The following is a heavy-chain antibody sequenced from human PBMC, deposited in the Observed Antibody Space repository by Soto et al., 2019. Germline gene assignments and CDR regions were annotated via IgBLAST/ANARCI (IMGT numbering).Heavy chain of an antibody. CDR3: TKGVVVITSYFQH. V-gene: IGHV3-30*18. CDR2: ISYDESNK. CDR1: GFTFSSYG. J-gene: IGHJ1*01. D-gene: IGHD3-22*01. Sequence: GSLRLSCAASGFTFSSYGMHWVRQAPGKGLEWVAVISYDESNKYYADSVKGRLTISRVNSKNTLYLQMNSLRSEDTAVYYCTKGVVVITSYFQHWGQGTLVTVSS.